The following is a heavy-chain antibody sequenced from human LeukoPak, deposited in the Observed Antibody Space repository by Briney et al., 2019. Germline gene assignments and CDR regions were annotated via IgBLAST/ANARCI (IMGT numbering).Heavy chain of an antibody. CDR2: IYSGGST. Sequence: PGGSLRLSCAASGFTVSSNYMSWVRQAPGKGLEWVSVIYSGGSTYYADSVKGRFTISRDNSKNTLYLQMNSLRAEDTAVYYCARVLTHRLNWFDPWGQGTLVTVSS. CDR3: ARVLTHRLNWFDP. CDR1: GFTVSSNY. D-gene: IGHD1-20*01. J-gene: IGHJ5*02. V-gene: IGHV3-66*01.